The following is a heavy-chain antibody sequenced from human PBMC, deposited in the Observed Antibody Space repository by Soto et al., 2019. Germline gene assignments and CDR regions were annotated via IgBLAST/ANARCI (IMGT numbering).Heavy chain of an antibody. CDR1: GITFSNYG. V-gene: IGHV3-30*03. J-gene: IGHJ4*02. D-gene: IGHD1-1*01. Sequence: QVQLVESGGGVVQPGKSLRLSCAASGITFSNYGMHWVRQAPGRGLEWLAVIAYDGSSKYYAESVRGRFTISRDNARNTGFLQMNSLRAEDTAVYYCARRGTAALGTSRNDHFDSWGQGALVTVSS. CDR3: ARRGTAALGTSRNDHFDS. CDR2: IAYDGSSK.